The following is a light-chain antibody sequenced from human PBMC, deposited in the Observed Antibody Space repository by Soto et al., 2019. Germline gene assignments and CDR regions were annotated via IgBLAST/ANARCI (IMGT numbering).Light chain of an antibody. CDR1: QSISRAY. J-gene: IGKJ1*01. CDR3: QQYTSYPWT. V-gene: IGKV3-20*01. CDR2: GAS. Sequence: EIVLTQSPGTLSLSPGERGTLFCRASQSISRAYLAWYQQRPGQAPRLLIYGASSRATDIPDRFSGSGSGTDFTLTISRLEPEDFATYYCQQYTSYPWTFGQGTKVDIK.